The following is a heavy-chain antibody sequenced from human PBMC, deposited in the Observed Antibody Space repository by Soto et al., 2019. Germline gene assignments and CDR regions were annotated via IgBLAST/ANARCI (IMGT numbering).Heavy chain of an antibody. Sequence: GWVRQMPGKGLEWMGIIYPGDSDTRYSPSFQGQVTISADKSISTAYLQWSSLKASDTAMYYCARGRHSSDWYDYWGQGTLVTVPS. CDR3: ARGRHSSDWYDY. D-gene: IGHD6-19*01. CDR2: IYPGDSDT. V-gene: IGHV5-51*01. J-gene: IGHJ4*02.